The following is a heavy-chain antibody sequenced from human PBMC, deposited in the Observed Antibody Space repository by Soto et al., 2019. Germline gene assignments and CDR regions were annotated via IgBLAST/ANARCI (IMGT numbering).Heavy chain of an antibody. CDR2: IYYSGSA. CDR1: GGSISSSDYY. CDR3: ARVAGYCSSTSCYPNWFDP. Sequence: SETLSLTCTVSGGSISSSDYYWSWIRQHPGKGLEWIGYIYYSGSANYNPSLKSRVTISVDTSKNQFSLKLSSVTAADMAVYYCARVAGYCSSTSCYPNWFDPWGQGTLVTVSS. V-gene: IGHV4-61*08. D-gene: IGHD2-2*01. J-gene: IGHJ5*02.